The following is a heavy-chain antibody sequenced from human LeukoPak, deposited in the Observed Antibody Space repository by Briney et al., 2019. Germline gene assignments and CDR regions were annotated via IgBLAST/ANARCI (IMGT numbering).Heavy chain of an antibody. V-gene: IGHV4-34*01. CDR2: INHSGST. D-gene: IGHD6-13*01. CDR1: GGSFSGYY. Sequence: PSETLSLTCAVYGGSFSGYYWSWIRQPPGKGLEWIGEINHSGSTNYNPSLKSRVTISVDTSKNQFSLKLSSVTAADTAVYYCARVGYSGSWYFDLWGRGTLVTVSS. CDR3: ARVGYSGSWYFDL. J-gene: IGHJ2*01.